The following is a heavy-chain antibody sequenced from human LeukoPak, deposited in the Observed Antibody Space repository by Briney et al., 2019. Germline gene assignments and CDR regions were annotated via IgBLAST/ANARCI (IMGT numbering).Heavy chain of an antibody. CDR3: AKALRAYCGGDCIRDY. Sequence: VGSLRLSCAVSGFTFSSHAMSWVRQAPGKGPEWVSVISGSGGSTYYADSVKGRFTTSRNNSKNTLYLQMNSLRAEDTAVYYCAKALRAYCGGDCIRDYWGQGTLVTVSS. D-gene: IGHD2-21*02. J-gene: IGHJ4*02. CDR1: GFTFSSHA. V-gene: IGHV3-23*01. CDR2: ISGSGGST.